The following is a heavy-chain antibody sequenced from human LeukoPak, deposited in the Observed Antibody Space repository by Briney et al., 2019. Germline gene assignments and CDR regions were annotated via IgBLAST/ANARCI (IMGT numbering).Heavy chain of an antibody. J-gene: IGHJ4*02. V-gene: IGHV3-30*03. D-gene: IGHD3-22*01. Sequence: GGSLRLSCAASGFTFSSYGMHWVRQAPGKGLEWVAVISYDGSNKYYADSVKGRFTISRDNSKNTLYLQMNSLRAEDTAVYYCARGAPQYYYDSSGYPYWGQGTLVTVSS. CDR1: GFTFSSYG. CDR3: ARGAPQYYYDSSGYPY. CDR2: ISYDGSNK.